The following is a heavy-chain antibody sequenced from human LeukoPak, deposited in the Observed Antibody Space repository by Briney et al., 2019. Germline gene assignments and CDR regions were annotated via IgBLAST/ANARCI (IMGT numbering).Heavy chain of an antibody. CDR1: GYTFTSYG. V-gene: IGHV1-8*02. Sequence: GASVKVSCKASGYTFTSYGINWVRQAPGQGLEWMGWMNPNSGNTRYAQKVQGRITMTRDTSISTAYMELSSLRSEDTAVYYCARGPTLVRGVIMPDSVGGMDVWGQGTTVTVSS. CDR3: ARGPTLVRGVIMPDSVGGMDV. D-gene: IGHD3-10*01. CDR2: MNPNSGNT. J-gene: IGHJ6*02.